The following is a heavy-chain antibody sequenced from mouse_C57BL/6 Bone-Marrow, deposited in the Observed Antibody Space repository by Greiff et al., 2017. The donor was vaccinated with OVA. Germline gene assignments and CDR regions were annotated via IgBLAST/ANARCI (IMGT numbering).Heavy chain of an antibody. Sequence: EVKLVESGGGLVKPGGSLKLSCAASGFTFSDYGMHWVRQDPEKGLEWVAYISSGSSTIYYADTVKGRFTISRDNAKNTLFLQMTSLRSEDTAMYYWVKLYYRNVWGTGTTVTVSA. CDR2: ISSGSSTI. CDR1: GFTFSDYG. J-gene: IGHJ1*03. CDR3: VKLYYRNV. D-gene: IGHD2-14*01. V-gene: IGHV5-17*01.